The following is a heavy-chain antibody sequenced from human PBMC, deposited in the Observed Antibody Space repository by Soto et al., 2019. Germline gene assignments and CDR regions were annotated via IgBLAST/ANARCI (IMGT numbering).Heavy chain of an antibody. D-gene: IGHD3-9*01. CDR1: GYTFTSYG. V-gene: IGHV1-18*01. J-gene: IGHJ5*02. Sequence: GASVKVSCKASGYTFTSYGISWVRQAPGQGLEWMGWISAYNGNTNYAQKLQGRVTMTTDTSTSTAYMELRSLRSDDTAVYYCARGYFDWLFRVNWFDPWGQGTLVTVS. CDR3: ARGYFDWLFRVNWFDP. CDR2: ISAYNGNT.